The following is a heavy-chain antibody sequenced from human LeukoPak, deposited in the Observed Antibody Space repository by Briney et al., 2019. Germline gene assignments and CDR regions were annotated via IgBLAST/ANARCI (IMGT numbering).Heavy chain of an antibody. CDR1: GFTFSSYG. Sequence: GGSLRLSCAAPGFTFSSYGMHWVRQAPGKGLEWVAFIRYDGSNKYYADSVKGRFTISRDNSKNTLYLQMNSLRAEDTDVYYCAKDTLLWFGELSTFDYWGQGTLVTVSS. CDR2: IRYDGSNK. CDR3: AKDTLLWFGELSTFDY. V-gene: IGHV3-30*02. D-gene: IGHD3-10*01. J-gene: IGHJ4*02.